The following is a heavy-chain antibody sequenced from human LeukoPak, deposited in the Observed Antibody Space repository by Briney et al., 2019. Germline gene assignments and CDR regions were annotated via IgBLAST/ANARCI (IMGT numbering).Heavy chain of an antibody. CDR3: ARGHWGYGDY. V-gene: IGHV1-46*01. Sequence: GASVKVSCKASGYTFISYYIHWVRQAPGQGLEWMGIINPSGGSTTYAQKFQGRVTMTRDTSTSTVYMELSSLRYEDTAVYYCARGHWGYGDYWGQGTLVTVSS. CDR2: INPSGGST. J-gene: IGHJ4*02. CDR1: GYTFISYY. D-gene: IGHD7-27*01.